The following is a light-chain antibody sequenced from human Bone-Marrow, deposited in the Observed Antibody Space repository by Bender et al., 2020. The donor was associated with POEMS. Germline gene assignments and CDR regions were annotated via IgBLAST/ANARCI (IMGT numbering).Light chain of an antibody. CDR1: RIGRNP. CDR3: STWDDRLNAWL. V-gene: IGLV1-44*01. Sequence: QSVLTQPPSASGTPGQRVTISCSGGRIGRNPINWYQQLPGTAPRLVIYAVDRRPSGVPNRFSASKSGSSASLAISGLQSEDAADYYCSTWDDRLNAWLFGGGTKLTVL. J-gene: IGLJ3*02. CDR2: AVD.